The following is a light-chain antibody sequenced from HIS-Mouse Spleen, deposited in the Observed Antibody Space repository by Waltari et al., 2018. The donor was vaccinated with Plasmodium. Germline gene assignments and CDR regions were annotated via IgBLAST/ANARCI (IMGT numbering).Light chain of an antibody. CDR1: QSISSR. V-gene: IGKV1-5*03. CDR2: KAS. J-gene: IGKJ1*01. Sequence: DIQMTQSPSTLSASVGDRVTITCRASQSISSRLAWYQHKPGKAPKVLIYKASSLESVVPSRFSGSGSGTEFTLTISSLQPDDFATYYCQQYNSYSWTFGQGTKVEIK. CDR3: QQYNSYSWT.